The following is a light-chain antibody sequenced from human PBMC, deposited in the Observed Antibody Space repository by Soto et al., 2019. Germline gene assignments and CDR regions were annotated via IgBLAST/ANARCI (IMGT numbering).Light chain of an antibody. J-gene: IGLJ2*01. CDR2: DVS. CDR1: SCDVGGYNY. Sequence: QSALTQPASVSGSPGQSITISCTGTSCDVGGYNYVSWYQQHPGKAPKLMIYDVSNRPSGVSNRFSGSKSGNTASLTISGLQAEDEADYYCSSYTSSRSLFGGGTKLTVL. V-gene: IGLV2-14*01. CDR3: SSYTSSRSL.